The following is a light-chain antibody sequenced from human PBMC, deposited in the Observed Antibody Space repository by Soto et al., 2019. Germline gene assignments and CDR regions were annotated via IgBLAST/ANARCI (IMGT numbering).Light chain of an antibody. CDR2: GAS. Sequence: EIVMTQSPATLSVSPGERATLSCRASQSVSSNLAWYQQKPGQAPRLLIYGASTRATGIPARFSGSGSGTEFTLIISSLQSEDFADYYCQQYNNWPPYTFGQGTKLEIK. J-gene: IGKJ2*01. V-gene: IGKV3-15*01. CDR3: QQYNNWPPYT. CDR1: QSVSSN.